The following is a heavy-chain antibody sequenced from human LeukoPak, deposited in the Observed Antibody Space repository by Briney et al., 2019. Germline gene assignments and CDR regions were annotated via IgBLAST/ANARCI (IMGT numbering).Heavy chain of an antibody. V-gene: IGHV3-7*01. CDR3: ARHGPAAAFDY. D-gene: IGHD2-2*01. Sequence: GGSLRLSCAASGFTLGSYWMAWVRQAPGKELEWVATTKDDGSQKYYVDSVKGRFTISRDNAKNSLYLQMNSLRAEDTAVYYCARHGPAAAFDYWGQGTLVTVSS. J-gene: IGHJ4*02. CDR1: GFTLGSYW. CDR2: TKDDGSQK.